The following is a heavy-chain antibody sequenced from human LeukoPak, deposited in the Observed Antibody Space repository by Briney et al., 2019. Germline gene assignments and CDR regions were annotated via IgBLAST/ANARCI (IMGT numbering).Heavy chain of an antibody. V-gene: IGHV4-4*02. Sequence: SETLSLTCAVSGGSISSSNWWSWVRQPPGKGLEWIGEIYHSGSTNYNPSLKSRVTISVDTSKNQFSLKLSSVTAADTAVYYCARHKYSSGWPPEGAFDIWGQGTMVTVSS. CDR1: GGSISSSNW. CDR3: ARHKYSSGWPPEGAFDI. CDR2: IYHSGST. J-gene: IGHJ3*02. D-gene: IGHD6-19*01.